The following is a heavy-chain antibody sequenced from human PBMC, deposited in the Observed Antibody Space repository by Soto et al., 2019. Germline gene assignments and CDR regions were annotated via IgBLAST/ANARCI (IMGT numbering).Heavy chain of an antibody. V-gene: IGHV4-4*07. CDR3: VRDGTKTLRDWFDP. D-gene: IGHD1-1*01. J-gene: IGHJ5*02. CDR2: IYATGAT. CDR1: GASISGYY. Sequence: QVQLQESGPGLVKPSETLSLTCTVSGASISGYYWSWIRKSAGKGLEWIGRIYATGATDYNPSLQSEVMMSVDTSMKQFSLKLRSVPAADTAVYYCVRDGTKTLRDWFDPWGQGISVTVSS.